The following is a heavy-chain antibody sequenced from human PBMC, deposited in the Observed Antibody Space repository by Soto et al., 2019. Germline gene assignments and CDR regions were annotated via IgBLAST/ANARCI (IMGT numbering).Heavy chain of an antibody. Sequence: PSETLSLTCTVSGGSISSYYWSWIRQSPGKRLEWIGYIYFIGSTNYNPSLMSRVTISVDTSKNQFSLKLSSVTAADTAVYYCARENSNLDWFDPWGQGTLVTVSS. J-gene: IGHJ5*02. CDR2: IYFIGST. V-gene: IGHV4-59*01. CDR1: GGSISSYY. D-gene: IGHD4-4*01. CDR3: ARENSNLDWFDP.